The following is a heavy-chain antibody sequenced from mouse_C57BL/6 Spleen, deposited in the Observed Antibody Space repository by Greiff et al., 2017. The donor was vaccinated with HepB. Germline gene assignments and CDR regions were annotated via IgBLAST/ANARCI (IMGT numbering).Heavy chain of an antibody. CDR1: GYTFTDYN. V-gene: IGHV1-22*01. D-gene: IGHD1-1*01. J-gene: IGHJ4*01. CDR2: INPNNGGT. CDR3: ARFITTVVARAMDY. Sequence: VHVKQSGPELVKPGASVKMSCKASGYTFTDYNMHWVKQSHGKSLEWIGYINPNNGGTSYNQKFKGKATLTVNKSSSTAYMELRSLTSEDSAVYYCARFITTVVARAMDYWGQGTSVTVSS.